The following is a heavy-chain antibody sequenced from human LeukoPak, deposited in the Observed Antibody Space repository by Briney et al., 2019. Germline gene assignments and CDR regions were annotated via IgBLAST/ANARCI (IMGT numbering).Heavy chain of an antibody. J-gene: IGHJ6*03. CDR3: ARRGYTVVVTAPPRRDYYYYMDV. CDR2: IYYSGST. D-gene: IGHD2-21*02. CDR1: GGSISSYY. V-gene: IGHV4-59*01. Sequence: SETLSLTCTVSGGSISSYYWSWIRQPPGKGLEWIGYIYYSGSTNYNPSLKSRVTISVDTSKNQFSLKLSSVTAADTAVYYCARRGYTVVVTAPPRRDYYYYMDVWGKGTTVTVSS.